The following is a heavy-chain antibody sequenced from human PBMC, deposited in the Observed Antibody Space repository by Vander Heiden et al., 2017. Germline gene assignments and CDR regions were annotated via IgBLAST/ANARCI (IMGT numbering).Heavy chain of an antibody. CDR2: IWYDGSNK. Sequence: QVQLVESGGGVVQPGRSLRLSCAASGFTSSSYGKHWVRQAPGKGLEWVAVIWYDGSNKYYADSVKGRFTISRDNSKNTLYLQMNSLRAEDTAVYYCARGRSSGWYRDAFDIWGQGTMVTVSS. D-gene: IGHD6-19*01. CDR3: ARGRSSGWYRDAFDI. J-gene: IGHJ3*02. CDR1: GFTSSSYG. V-gene: IGHV3-33*01.